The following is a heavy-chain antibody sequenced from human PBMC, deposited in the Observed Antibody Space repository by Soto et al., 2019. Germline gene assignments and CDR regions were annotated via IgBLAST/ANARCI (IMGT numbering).Heavy chain of an antibody. CDR3: AKEYSTSFDY. D-gene: IGHD6-6*01. CDR2: ISAGGSNT. V-gene: IGHV3-23*01. CDR1: GFSFSNYA. Sequence: LRLSCAASGFSFSNYAMNWVRQAPGKGLEWVSAISAGGSNTNYADSVKGRFTISSDNSKNTLYLQMNGLRADDTAVYYCAKEYSTSFDYWGQGTPVTVSS. J-gene: IGHJ4*02.